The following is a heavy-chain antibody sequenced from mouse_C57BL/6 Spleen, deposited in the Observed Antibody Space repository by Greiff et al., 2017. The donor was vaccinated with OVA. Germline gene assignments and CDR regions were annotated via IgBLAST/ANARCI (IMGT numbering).Heavy chain of an antibody. V-gene: IGHV1-15*01. CDR3: TRSGTTVVAPNYFDY. Sequence: VKLQESGAELVRPGASVTLSCKASGYTFTDYEMHWVKQTPVHGLEWIGAIDPETGGTAYNQKFKGKAILTADKSSSTAYMELRSLTSEDSAVYYCTRSGTTVVAPNYFDYWGQGTTLTVSS. D-gene: IGHD1-1*01. CDR1: GYTFTDYE. CDR2: IDPETGGT. J-gene: IGHJ2*01.